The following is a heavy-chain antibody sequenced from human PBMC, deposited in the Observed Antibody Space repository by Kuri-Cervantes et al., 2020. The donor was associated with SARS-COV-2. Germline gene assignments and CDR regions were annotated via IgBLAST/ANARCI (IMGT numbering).Heavy chain of an antibody. D-gene: IGHD3-3*01. J-gene: IGHJ5*02. Sequence: SVKVSCKASGGTFSSYAISWVRQAPGQGLEWMGGIIPIFGTANYAQKFQGRVTITADKSTSTAYMELSSLRSEDTDVYYCARGISYYEFWSGYYTGIVWFDHWGQGTLVTVSS. CDR1: GGTFSSYA. CDR2: IIPIFGTA. CDR3: ARGISYYEFWSGYYTGIVWFDH. V-gene: IGHV1-69*06.